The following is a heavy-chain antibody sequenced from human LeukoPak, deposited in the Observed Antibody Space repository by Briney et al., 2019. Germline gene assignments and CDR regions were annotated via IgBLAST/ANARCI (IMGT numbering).Heavy chain of an antibody. Sequence: GGSLRLPCAASGFTFSSYEMNWVRQAPGKGLEWVANIKQDGNEKYYVDSVKGRFTISRDNAKNSLYLQMNSLRAEDTAVYYCARKDYTSSWYFLYWGQGTLVTVSS. V-gene: IGHV3-7*01. J-gene: IGHJ4*02. CDR1: GFTFSSYE. CDR3: ARKDYTSSWYFLY. D-gene: IGHD6-13*01. CDR2: IKQDGNEK.